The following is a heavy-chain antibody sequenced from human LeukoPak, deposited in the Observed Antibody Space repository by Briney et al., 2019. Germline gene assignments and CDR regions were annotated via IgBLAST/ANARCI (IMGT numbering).Heavy chain of an antibody. CDR3: ARGRSSIRYFDL. Sequence: ETLSLTSALYGGSSRNNYWNSLRHPPGQGLEWIGEINHSGSTNYNPSLKSRVTISVDTSKNQFSLKLSSVTAADTAVYYCARGRSSIRYFDLWGRGTLVTVSS. CDR2: INHSGST. J-gene: IGHJ2*01. CDR1: GGSSRNNY. V-gene: IGHV4-34*01. D-gene: IGHD6-13*01.